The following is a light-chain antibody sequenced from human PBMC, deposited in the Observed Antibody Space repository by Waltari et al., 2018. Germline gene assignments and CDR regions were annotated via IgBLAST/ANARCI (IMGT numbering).Light chain of an antibody. J-gene: IGKJ1*01. Sequence: DIVMTQSPDSLAVSLGERATINCKSLQRVLYSSNSRNYLAWFQQKPGQPPKLVIYWASTRESGVPDRFSGSGSGTDFTLTISSLQAEDVAIYYCQQYYSAPRTFGQGTKVEIK. V-gene: IGKV4-1*01. CDR1: QRVLYSSNSRNY. CDR3: QQYYSAPRT. CDR2: WAS.